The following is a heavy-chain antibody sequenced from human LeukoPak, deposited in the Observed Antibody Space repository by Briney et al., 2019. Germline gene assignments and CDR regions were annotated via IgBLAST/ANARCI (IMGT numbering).Heavy chain of an antibody. J-gene: IGHJ4*02. CDR3: ARGSSDSSGYYFFDY. CDR2: IGTAGDT. Sequence: GGSLRLSCAASGFTFSSYDMHWVRRATGKGLEWVSAIGTAGDTYYPGSVKGRFTISRENAKNSLYLQMNSLRAGDTAVYYCARGSSDSSGYYFFDYWGQGTLVTVSS. CDR1: GFTFSSYD. D-gene: IGHD3-22*01. V-gene: IGHV3-13*01.